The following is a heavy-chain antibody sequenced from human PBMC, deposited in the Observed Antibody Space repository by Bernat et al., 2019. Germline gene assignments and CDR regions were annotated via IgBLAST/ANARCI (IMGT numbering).Heavy chain of an antibody. CDR1: GFTFSSYG. J-gene: IGHJ6*03. CDR3: ARAGVVVPAATYYYYYMDV. D-gene: IGHD2-2*01. V-gene: IGHV3-33*01. CDR2: IWYDGSNK. Sequence: VQLVESGGDLVQPGGSLRLSCAASGFTFSSYGMHWVRQAPGKGLEWVAVIWYDGSNKYYADSVKGRFTISRDNSKNTLYLQMNSLRAEDTAVYYCARAGVVVPAATYYYYYMDVWGKGTTVTVSS.